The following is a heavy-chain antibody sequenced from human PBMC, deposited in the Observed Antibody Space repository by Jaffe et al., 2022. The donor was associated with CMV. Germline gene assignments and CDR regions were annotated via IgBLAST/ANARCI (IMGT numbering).Heavy chain of an antibody. CDR3: TTDIQTTVTADYYYYGMDV. V-gene: IGHV3-15*01. CDR2: IKSKTDGGTT. J-gene: IGHJ6*02. D-gene: IGHD4-4*01. CDR1: GFTFSNAW. Sequence: EVQLVESGGGLVKPGGSLRLSCAASGFTFSNAWMSWVRQAPGKGLEWVGRIKSKTDGGTTDYAAPVKGRFTISRDDSKNTLYLQMNSLKTEDTAVYYCTTDIQTTVTADYYYYGMDVWGQGTTVTVSS.